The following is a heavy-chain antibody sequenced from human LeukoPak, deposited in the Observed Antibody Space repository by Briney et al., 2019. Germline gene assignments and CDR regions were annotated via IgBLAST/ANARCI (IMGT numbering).Heavy chain of an antibody. V-gene: IGHV3-72*01. CDR2: IRNKANSYTT. CDR3: AREWDSASYYLGYFYY. J-gene: IGHJ4*02. Sequence: PGGSLRLSCAASGFTFSDHYMDWVRQAPGKGLEWVGRIRNKANSYTTEYAASVKGRFTISRDDSKNSLYLQMNSLKCEDTAVYYCAREWDSASYYLGYFYYWGQGTLVTVSS. D-gene: IGHD1-26*01. CDR1: GFTFSDHY.